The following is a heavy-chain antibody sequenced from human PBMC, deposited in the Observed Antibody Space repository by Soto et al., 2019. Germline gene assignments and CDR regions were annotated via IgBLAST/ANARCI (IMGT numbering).Heavy chain of an antibody. Sequence: EVQLVESGGGLVKPGGSLRLSCEASGFTFSSYCMNWVRQAPGKGLEWLSSISSSGSYIYYEDSVKGRFTISRENAENSLFLQMSSLRADDTAVYYCARGLAGSYYDILTGYGDAFDIWGQGTMVTVSS. D-gene: IGHD3-9*01. CDR3: ARGLAGSYYDILTGYGDAFDI. CDR1: GFTFSSYC. CDR2: ISSSGSYI. V-gene: IGHV3-21*01. J-gene: IGHJ3*02.